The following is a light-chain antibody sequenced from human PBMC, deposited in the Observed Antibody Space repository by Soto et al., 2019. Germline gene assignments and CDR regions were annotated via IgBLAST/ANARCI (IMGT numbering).Light chain of an antibody. J-gene: IGLJ2*01. V-gene: IGLV1-44*01. CDR3: AAWDDSLNGYVV. CDR2: SNN. Sequence: QSVLTQPPSASGTPGQRVTISCSGSNSNIESNTVNWYQQLPGTAPKLLIYSNNQRPSGVPDRFSGSKSGTSASLAISGLQSDDEADYYCAAWDDSLNGYVVFGGGTKVTVL. CDR1: NSNIESNT.